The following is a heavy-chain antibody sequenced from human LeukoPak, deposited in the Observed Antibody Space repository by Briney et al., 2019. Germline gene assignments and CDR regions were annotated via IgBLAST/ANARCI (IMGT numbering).Heavy chain of an antibody. CDR2: FYHSGST. CDR3: ARSRGRKVTPFDY. V-gene: IGHV4-38-2*02. D-gene: IGHD3-10*01. CDR1: GYSISSGYY. Sequence: SETLSLTCTVSGYSISSGYYWGWIRQPPGKGLDWIGSFYHSGSTFYNPSLKSRVTISVDTSKNQFSLKLSSVTAADTAVYYCARSRGRKVTPFDYWGQGILVTVSS. J-gene: IGHJ4*02.